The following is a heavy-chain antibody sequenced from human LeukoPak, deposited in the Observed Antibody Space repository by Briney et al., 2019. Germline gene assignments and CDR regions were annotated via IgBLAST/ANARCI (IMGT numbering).Heavy chain of an antibody. V-gene: IGHV4-59*01. CDR1: GGSISSYY. Sequence: IPSETLSLTCTVSGGSISSYYWSWIRQPPGKGLEWIGYIYYSGSTNYNPSLKSRVTISVDTSKNQFSLKLSSVTAADTAVYYCARDQRYFDWQSWFDPWGQGTLVTVSS. CDR2: IYYSGST. J-gene: IGHJ5*02. CDR3: ARDQRYFDWQSWFDP. D-gene: IGHD3-9*01.